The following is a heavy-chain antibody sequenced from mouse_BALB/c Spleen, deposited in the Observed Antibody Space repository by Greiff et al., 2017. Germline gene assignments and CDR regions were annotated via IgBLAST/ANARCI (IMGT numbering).Heavy chain of an antibody. J-gene: IGHJ4*01. V-gene: IGHV1-69*02. D-gene: IGHD3-2*01. Sequence: QVQLQQPGAELVKPGASVKLSCKASGYTFTSYWMHWVKQRPGQGLEWIGEIDPSDSYTNYNQKFKGKATLTVDKSSSTAYMQLSSLTSEDSAVYYCARRARQLGLRGDYWGQGTSVTVSS. CDR3: ARRARQLGLRGDY. CDR2: IDPSDSYT. CDR1: GYTFTSYW.